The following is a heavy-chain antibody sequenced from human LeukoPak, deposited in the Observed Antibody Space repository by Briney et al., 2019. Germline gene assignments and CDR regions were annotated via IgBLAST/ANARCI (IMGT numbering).Heavy chain of an antibody. CDR2: IYYSGST. CDR1: GGSISSYY. D-gene: IGHD3-22*01. J-gene: IGHJ2*01. Sequence: SETLSLTCTVSGGSISSYYWSWIRQPPGKGLEWIGYIYYSGSTNYNPSLKSRVTISVDTSKNQFSLKLSSVTAADTAVYYCARHVPTYYYDSSGYYPHSYWYFDLWGRGTLVTVSS. V-gene: IGHV4-59*08. CDR3: ARHVPTYYYDSSGYYPHSYWYFDL.